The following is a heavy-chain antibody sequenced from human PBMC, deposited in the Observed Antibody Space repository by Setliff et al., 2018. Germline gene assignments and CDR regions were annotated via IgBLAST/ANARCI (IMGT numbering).Heavy chain of an antibody. Sequence: GASVKVSCKASGGTFSSYGISWVRQAPGQGLEWLGGTIPNFGTTNYAQEFQGRVTIMTDESTSTAFMELSSLTSEDTAVYYCVREGVDSRSSTDYRYYMDVWGKGTTVTVSS. V-gene: IGHV1-69*05. CDR2: TIPNFGTT. CDR1: GGTFSSYG. J-gene: IGHJ6*03. CDR3: VREGVDSRSSTDYRYYMDV. D-gene: IGHD3-22*01.